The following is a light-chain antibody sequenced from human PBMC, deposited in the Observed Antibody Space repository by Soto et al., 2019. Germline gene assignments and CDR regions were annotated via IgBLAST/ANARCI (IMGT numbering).Light chain of an antibody. CDR3: QQYGSSART. J-gene: IGKJ1*01. CDR1: QSVSSN. Sequence: EIVMTQSPATLSVSPGERATLSCRASQSVSSNLAWYQQKPGQAPRLLIYGASTRATGIPARFSGSGSGTEFTLTISRLEPEDFAVYYCQQYGSSARTFGQGTKVEIK. V-gene: IGKV3-15*01. CDR2: GAS.